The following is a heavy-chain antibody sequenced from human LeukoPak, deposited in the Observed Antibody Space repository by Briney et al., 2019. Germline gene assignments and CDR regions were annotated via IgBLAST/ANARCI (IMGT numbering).Heavy chain of an antibody. D-gene: IGHD6-13*01. CDR2: ISSSGSTI. J-gene: IGHJ3*02. CDR3: ARAAAGIMIGVGVAFDI. V-gene: IGHV3-48*04. CDR1: GFTFSSYG. Sequence: PGGSLRLSCAASGFTFSSYGMHWIRQAPGKGLEWVSYISSSGSTIYYADSVKGRFTISRDNAKNSLHLQMNSLRAEDTAVYYCARAAAGIMIGVGVAFDIWGQGTMVTVSS.